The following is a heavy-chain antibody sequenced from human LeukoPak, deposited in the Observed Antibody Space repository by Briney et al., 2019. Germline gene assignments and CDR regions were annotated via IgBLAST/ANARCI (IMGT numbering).Heavy chain of an antibody. J-gene: IGHJ4*02. CDR2: ISAYNGNT. CDR3: ARPSIAAASPTGGYFDY. D-gene: IGHD6-13*01. V-gene: IGHV1-18*01. Sequence: ASVKVSCKASGYTFTSYGISWVRQAPGQGLEWMGWISAYNGNTNYAQKLQGRVTMTTDTSTSTAYMELRSLRSDDTAVYYCARPSIAAASPTGGYFDYRGQGTLVTVSS. CDR1: GYTFTSYG.